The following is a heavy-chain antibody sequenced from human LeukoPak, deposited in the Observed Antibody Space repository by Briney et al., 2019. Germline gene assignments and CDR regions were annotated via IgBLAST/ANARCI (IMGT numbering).Heavy chain of an antibody. CDR3: AREAAVAGKGGFDY. CDR1: GFTFSNYG. Sequence: GGSLRLSCAASGFTFSNYGMHWVRQAPGKGLEWVAVIWYDGSNKYYADSVKGRFTIPRDNSKNTLYLQMNSLRAEDTAVYYCAREAAVAGKGGFDYWGQGTLVTVSS. D-gene: IGHD6-19*01. CDR2: IWYDGSNK. V-gene: IGHV3-33*01. J-gene: IGHJ4*02.